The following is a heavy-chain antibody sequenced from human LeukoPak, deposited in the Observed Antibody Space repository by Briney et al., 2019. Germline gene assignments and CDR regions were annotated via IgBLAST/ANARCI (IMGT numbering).Heavy chain of an antibody. V-gene: IGHV4-59*01. D-gene: IGHD1-26*01. Sequence: SETLSLTCTASGGSISSYYWSWIRQPPGKGLEWIGYIYYSGSTNYNPSLKSRVTISVDTSKNQFSLKLSSVTAADTAVYYCARGGDYSGSDYDYWGQGTLVTVSS. CDR1: GGSISSYY. CDR2: IYYSGST. J-gene: IGHJ4*02. CDR3: ARGGDYSGSDYDY.